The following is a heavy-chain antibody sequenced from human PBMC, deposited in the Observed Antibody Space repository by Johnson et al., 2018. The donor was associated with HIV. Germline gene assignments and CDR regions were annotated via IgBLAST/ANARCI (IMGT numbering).Heavy chain of an antibody. CDR2: ISYDGSNK. CDR3: ARELTAHQPIYYYDSTRSAFDI. CDR1: GFTFSSYA. D-gene: IGHD3-22*01. Sequence: VQLVESGGGVVQPGRSLRLSCAASGFTFSSYAMHWVRQAPGKGLEWVAVISYDGSNKYYADSVKGRFTISRDNSKNTLYLQMNSLRAEDTAVYYCARELTAHQPIYYYDSTRSAFDIWGQGTMVTVSS. J-gene: IGHJ3*02. V-gene: IGHV3-30-3*01.